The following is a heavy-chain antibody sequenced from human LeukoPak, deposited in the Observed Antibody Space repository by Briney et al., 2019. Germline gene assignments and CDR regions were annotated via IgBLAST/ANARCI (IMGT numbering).Heavy chain of an antibody. D-gene: IGHD2-21*02. V-gene: IGHV3-30*04. J-gene: IGHJ4*02. CDR1: GFTFSSYA. CDR2: ISYDGSNK. CDR3: ARDSVALHIVVVTAILSY. Sequence: PGRSLRLSCAASGFTFSSYAMHWVRQAPGKGLEWVAVISYDGSNKYYADSVKGRFTISRDNSKNTLYLQMNSLRAEDTAVYYCARDSVALHIVVVTAILSYWGQGTLVTVSS.